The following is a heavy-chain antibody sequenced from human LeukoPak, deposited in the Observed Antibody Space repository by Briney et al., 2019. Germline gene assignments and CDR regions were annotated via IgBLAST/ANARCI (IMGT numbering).Heavy chain of an antibody. V-gene: IGHV4-34*01. D-gene: IGHD3-10*01. CDR3: ARRSTMVRGVKYNWFDP. CDR2: INHSGST. CDR1: GGSFSGYY. J-gene: IGHJ5*02. Sequence: SETLSLTCAVYGGSFSGYYWSWIRQPPGKGLEWIGEINHSGSTNYNPSLKSRVTISVDTPKNQFSLKLSSVTAADTAVYYCARRSTMVRGVKYNWFDPWGQGTLVTVSS.